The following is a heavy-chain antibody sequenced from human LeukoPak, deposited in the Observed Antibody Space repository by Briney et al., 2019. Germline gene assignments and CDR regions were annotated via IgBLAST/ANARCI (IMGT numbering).Heavy chain of an antibody. CDR1: GFTFSGYA. D-gene: IGHD2-8*02. Sequence: GSLRLSRAASGFTFSGYAMTWVRQAPGKGLEWVSAVSGNGGGTYYADSVRARFTISRDNSKNTLYLQMNSLRAEDTAVYYCAVLVTSATVYWGQGALVTVSS. CDR2: VSGNGGGT. CDR3: AVLVTSATVY. J-gene: IGHJ4*02. V-gene: IGHV3-23*01.